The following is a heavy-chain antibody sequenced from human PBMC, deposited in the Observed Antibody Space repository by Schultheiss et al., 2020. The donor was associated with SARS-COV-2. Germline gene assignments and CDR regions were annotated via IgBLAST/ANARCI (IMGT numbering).Heavy chain of an antibody. Sequence: GGSLRLSCAASGFTFSSYGMHWVRQAPGKGLEWVAVIWYDGSNKYYADSVKGRFTISRDNSKNTLYLQMNSLKTEDTAVYYCWAVAGAQPPFDYWGQGPRSPSPQ. V-gene: IGHV3-33*01. D-gene: IGHD6-19*01. CDR2: IWYDGSNK. CDR3: WAVAGAQPPFDY. J-gene: IGHJ4*02. CDR1: GFTFSSYG.